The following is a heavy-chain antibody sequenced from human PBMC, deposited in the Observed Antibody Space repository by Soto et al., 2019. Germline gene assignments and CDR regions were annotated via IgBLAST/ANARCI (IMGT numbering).Heavy chain of an antibody. CDR1: GFTFSSYA. CDR2: ISGSGGST. V-gene: IGHV3-23*01. D-gene: IGHD6-13*01. J-gene: IGHJ4*02. CDR3: AKDFVGAAGTEGLDY. Sequence: HPGGSLRLSCAASGFTFSSYAMSWVRQAPGKGLEWVSAISGSGGSTYYADSVKGRFTISRDNSKKTLYLQMNSLRAEDTAVYFCAKDFVGAAGTEGLDYWGQGTLVTVSS.